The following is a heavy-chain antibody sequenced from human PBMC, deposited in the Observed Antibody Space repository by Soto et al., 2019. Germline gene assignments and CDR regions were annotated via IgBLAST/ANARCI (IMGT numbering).Heavy chain of an antibody. D-gene: IGHD2-2*01. V-gene: IGHV1-69*02. Sequence: QVQLVQSGAEVKKPGSSVKVSCKASGGTFSSYTISWVRQAPGQGLEWMGRIIPILGIANYAQKFQGRVTSTADKSMSTAYIELSSLRSEDTAVYYCARGKRSAAATPFDYWGQGTLVTVSS. CDR3: ARGKRSAAATPFDY. CDR1: GGTFSSYT. CDR2: IIPILGIA. J-gene: IGHJ4*02.